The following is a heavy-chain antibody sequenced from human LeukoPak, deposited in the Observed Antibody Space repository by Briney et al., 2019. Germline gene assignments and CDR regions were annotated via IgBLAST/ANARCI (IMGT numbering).Heavy chain of an antibody. CDR3: TRRGIRDGYNYADY. V-gene: IGHV5-51*01. J-gene: IGHJ4*02. CDR2: IYPGDSDT. Sequence: GDSLKISCKGSGYNFTTYWIAWVRQMPGKGLEWMGIIYPGDSDTRYSPSFQGQVTISADKSIYTAYLQWSSLKASDTVIYYCTRRGIRDGYNYADYWGQGTLVTVSS. D-gene: IGHD5-24*01. CDR1: GYNFTTYW.